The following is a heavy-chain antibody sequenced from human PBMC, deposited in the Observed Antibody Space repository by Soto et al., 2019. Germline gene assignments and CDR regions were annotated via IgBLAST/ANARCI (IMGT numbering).Heavy chain of an antibody. CDR3: ARRTWGMDV. D-gene: IGHD2-8*01. CDR1: SGSIRSSNW. V-gene: IGHV4-4*02. CDR2: IFHNGNT. Sequence: SETQCLTCAVASGSIRSSNWLRRVRQSPGKGLEWIGEIFHNGNTYYNPSLNSRVTISVDTSKNQFSLNLRSVTAADTAVYYCARRTWGMDVWGQGTTVTVSS. J-gene: IGHJ6*02.